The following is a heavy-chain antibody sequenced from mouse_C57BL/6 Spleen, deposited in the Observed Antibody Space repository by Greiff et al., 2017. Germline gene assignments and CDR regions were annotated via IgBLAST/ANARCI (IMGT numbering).Heavy chain of an antibody. CDR1: GYTFTDYY. CDR2: INPNNGGT. CDR3: ARTWDVGWYFDV. V-gene: IGHV1-26*01. D-gene: IGHD4-1*01. J-gene: IGHJ1*03. Sequence: VQLQQSGPELVKPGASVKISCKASGYTFTDYYMNWVKQSHGKSLEWIGDINPNNGGTSYNQKFKGKATLTVDKSSSTAYMELRSLTSEDSAVYYCARTWDVGWYFDVWGTGTTVTVSS.